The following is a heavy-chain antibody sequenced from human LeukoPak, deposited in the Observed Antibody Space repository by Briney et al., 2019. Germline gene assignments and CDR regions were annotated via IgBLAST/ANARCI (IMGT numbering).Heavy chain of an antibody. CDR1: GFTFSRYS. V-gene: IGHV3-21*01. Sequence: PGGSLRLSCAASGFTFSRYSMNWVRQAPGKGLEWVSSISSSSSYIYYADSVKGRFTISRDNAKNSLYLQMNSLRAEDTAVYYCARDPSRYYMDVWGKGTTVTVSS. J-gene: IGHJ6*03. CDR2: ISSSSSYI. CDR3: ARDPSRYYMDV.